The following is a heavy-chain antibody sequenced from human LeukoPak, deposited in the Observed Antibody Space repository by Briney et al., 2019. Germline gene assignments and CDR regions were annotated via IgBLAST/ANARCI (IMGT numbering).Heavy chain of an antibody. CDR1: GFTSSRYG. CDR3: ARDPPMYYYDEPGSRDAFDI. CDR2: ILNKRSNK. Sequence: GGPPRISCAASGFTSSRYGMQWVRQAPGKGQERLAVILNKRSNKYYAESVKGRFTISRDNSKNTLHLQMNSLRADDAAVYYCARDPPMYYYDEPGSRDAFDIWGQGTMVTVSS. D-gene: IGHD3-22*01. J-gene: IGHJ3*02. V-gene: IGHV3-33*05.